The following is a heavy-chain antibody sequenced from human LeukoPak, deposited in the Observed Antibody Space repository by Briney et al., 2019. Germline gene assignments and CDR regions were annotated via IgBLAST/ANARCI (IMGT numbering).Heavy chain of an antibody. D-gene: IGHD3-16*01. J-gene: IGHJ6*04. CDR1: GFTFSDYT. CDR2: ITSSGTYM. CDR3: AKSTRAVMAMMDV. Sequence: GGSLRLSCEASGFTFSDYTMNWVRQAPGKGLEWVSSITSSGTYMYYADSLNGRFTISRDNAKESLYLQMNSLRAEDTAVYFCAKSTRAVMAMMDVWGKGTTVTASS. V-gene: IGHV3-21*01.